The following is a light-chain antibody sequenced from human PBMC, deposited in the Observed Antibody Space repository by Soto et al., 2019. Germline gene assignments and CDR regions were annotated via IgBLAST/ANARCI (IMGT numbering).Light chain of an antibody. CDR3: QQYDNLPPFT. Sequence: DLPMTQSPSSLSASVGDRVTITCQASQDISNYLNWYQQKPGKAPKLLIYDASNLETGVPSRFSGSVSGTDFTFTISSLQPEDIATYYCQQYDNLPPFTFGPGTKVDIK. CDR1: QDISNY. J-gene: IGKJ3*01. CDR2: DAS. V-gene: IGKV1-33*01.